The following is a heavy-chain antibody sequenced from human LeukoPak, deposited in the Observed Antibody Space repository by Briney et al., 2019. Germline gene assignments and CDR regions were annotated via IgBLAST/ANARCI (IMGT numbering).Heavy chain of an antibody. CDR1: GGSISSGGYY. J-gene: IGHJ5*02. Sequence: SETLSLTCTVSGGSISSGGYYWSWIRQPPGKGLEWIGEINHSGSTNYNPSLKSRVTISVDTSKNQFSLKLSSVTAADTAVYYCARGKTYPNYDFWSGYYMKWFDPWGQGTLVTVSS. CDR3: ARGKTYPNYDFWSGYYMKWFDP. V-gene: IGHV4-39*07. D-gene: IGHD3-3*01. CDR2: INHSGST.